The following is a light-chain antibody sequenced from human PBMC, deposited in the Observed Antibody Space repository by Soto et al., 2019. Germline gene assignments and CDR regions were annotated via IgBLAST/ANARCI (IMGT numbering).Light chain of an antibody. CDR1: QSVSSSY. J-gene: IGKJ1*01. Sequence: EIVLTQSPGTLSLSPGERATLSCRASQSVSSSYLAWYQQKPGQAPRLLIYGASSRATGIPDRFRGSGSGTDFTLTISRLEPYDFVVYYCQQYGISSWWTFCQGTKV. V-gene: IGKV3-20*01. CDR3: QQYGISSWWT. CDR2: GAS.